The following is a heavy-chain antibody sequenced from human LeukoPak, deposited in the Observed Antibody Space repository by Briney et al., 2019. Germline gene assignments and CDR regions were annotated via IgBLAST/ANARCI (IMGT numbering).Heavy chain of an antibody. Sequence: PSETLSLTCAIYGGSFSGYYWSWIRQPPGKGLEWIGEINHSGSTNYNPSLKSRVTISVDTSKNQFSLKLSSVTAADTAVYYCARGRRGMVRGYFDYWGQGTLVTVSS. V-gene: IGHV4-34*01. CDR2: INHSGST. D-gene: IGHD3-10*01. J-gene: IGHJ4*02. CDR3: ARGRRGMVRGYFDY. CDR1: GGSFSGYY.